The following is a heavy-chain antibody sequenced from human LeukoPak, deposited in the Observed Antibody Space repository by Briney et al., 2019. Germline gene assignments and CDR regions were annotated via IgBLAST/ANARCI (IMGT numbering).Heavy chain of an antibody. D-gene: IGHD2-21*02. V-gene: IGHV4-34*01. CDR3: AGEAYCGGDCYSDY. Sequence: PSETLSLTCAVYGGSFSGYYWSWIRQPPGKGLEWIGEINHSGSTNYNPSLKSRVTISVDTSKNQFSLKLSSVAAADTAVYYCAGEAYCGGDCYSDYWGQGTLVTVSS. CDR1: GGSFSGYY. CDR2: INHSGST. J-gene: IGHJ4*02.